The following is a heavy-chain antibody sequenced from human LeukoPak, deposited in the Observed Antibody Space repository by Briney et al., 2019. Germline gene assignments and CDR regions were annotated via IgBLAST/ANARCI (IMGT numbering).Heavy chain of an antibody. CDR1: GFTFSTYA. Sequence: PGGSLRLSCAASGFTFSTYAMSWVRQAPGKGLEWVSVISGSGGSTYYADSVKGRFTISRDNSKNTLYLKMNSLRAEDTAVYYCASHIAVAGNYWYFDLWGRGTLVTVSS. CDR3: ASHIAVAGNYWYFDL. D-gene: IGHD6-19*01. J-gene: IGHJ2*01. V-gene: IGHV3-23*01. CDR2: ISGSGGST.